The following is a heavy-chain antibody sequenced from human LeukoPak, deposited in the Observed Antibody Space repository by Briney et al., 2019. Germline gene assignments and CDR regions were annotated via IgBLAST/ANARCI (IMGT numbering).Heavy chain of an antibody. D-gene: IGHD4-23*01. Sequence: ASVKVSCKASGYTLTRYYMHCVRHAPGQGLEWMGIINPSGGSTRYEQKFQGRVTMTRDTSTSTVYIELSSLRSEDTDVYSCASGAVTVYYYHGMDAWGQGTTVTVSS. V-gene: IGHV1-46*01. CDR2: INPSGGST. CDR3: ASGAVTVYYYHGMDA. J-gene: IGHJ6*02. CDR1: GYTLTRYY.